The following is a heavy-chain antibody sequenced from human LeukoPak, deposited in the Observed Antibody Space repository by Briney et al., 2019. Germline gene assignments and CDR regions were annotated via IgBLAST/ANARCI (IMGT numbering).Heavy chain of an antibody. CDR3: ARDLALGATADAFDI. D-gene: IGHD1-26*01. J-gene: IGHJ3*02. Sequence: PGGSLRLSCAASGFTFDDYGMSWVRQAPGKGLEWVSGINWNGGSTGYADSVKGRFTISRDNAKNSLYLQMNSLRAEDTALYYCARDLALGATADAFDIWGQGTMVTVSS. V-gene: IGHV3-20*04. CDR1: GFTFDDYG. CDR2: INWNGGST.